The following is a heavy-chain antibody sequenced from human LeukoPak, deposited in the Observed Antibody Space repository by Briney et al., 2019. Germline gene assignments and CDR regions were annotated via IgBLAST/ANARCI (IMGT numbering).Heavy chain of an antibody. CDR1: GGSISSSDYY. V-gene: IGHV4-39*01. J-gene: IGHJ3*02. D-gene: IGHD3-10*01. CDR2: MYYSGTT. Sequence: SETLSLTCTVSGGSISSSDYYWGWIRQPPGKGLEWIGSMYYSGTTYYNSSLKGRVTKSVDTSKNQFSLKLSSVTAADTAMYYCARQIRGHDAFDIWGQGTMVTVSS. CDR3: ARQIRGHDAFDI.